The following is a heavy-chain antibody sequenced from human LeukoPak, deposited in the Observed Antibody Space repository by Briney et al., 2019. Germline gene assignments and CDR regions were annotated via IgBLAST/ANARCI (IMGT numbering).Heavy chain of an antibody. Sequence: SETLSLTCAVYGGSFSGYYWSWIRQPPGKGLEWIGEINHSGSTNYNPSLKSRVTISVDTSKNQFSPKLSSVTAADTAVYYCARAYRGYCSSTSCYRAEFDPWGQGTLVTVSS. CDR3: ARAYRGYCSSTSCYRAEFDP. D-gene: IGHD2-2*01. CDR2: INHSGST. J-gene: IGHJ5*02. CDR1: GGSFSGYY. V-gene: IGHV4-34*01.